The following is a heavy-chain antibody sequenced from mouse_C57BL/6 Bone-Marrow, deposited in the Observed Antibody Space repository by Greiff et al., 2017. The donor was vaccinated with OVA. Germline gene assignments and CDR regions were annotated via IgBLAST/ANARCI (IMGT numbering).Heavy chain of an antibody. D-gene: IGHD1-1*01. CDR3: TRFYYGSSEGYAMDD. Sequence: VQLQQSGAELVRPGASVKLSCTASGFNIKDDYMHWVKQRPEQGLEWIGWIDPENGDTEYASKFQGKATITADTSSNTAYLQLSSLTSEDTAVYYGTRFYYGSSEGYAMDDWGQGTSVTVSS. J-gene: IGHJ4*01. V-gene: IGHV14-4*01. CDR1: GFNIKDDY. CDR2: IDPENGDT.